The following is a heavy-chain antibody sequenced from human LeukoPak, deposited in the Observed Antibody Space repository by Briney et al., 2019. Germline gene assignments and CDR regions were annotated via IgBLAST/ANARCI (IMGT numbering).Heavy chain of an antibody. CDR1: GYTFTTYA. V-gene: IGHV7-4-1*02. CDR2: INTKTGNP. D-gene: IGHD5-12*01. J-gene: IGHJ4*02. CDR3: ARDPRASEIDY. Sequence: ASVKVSCKASGYTFTTYAMNWVRQAPGQGLEWMGWINTKTGNPTYAQGFTGRFVFSLDTSASTAYLQISSLKAEHTAVYYCARDPRASEIDYWGQGTLVTVSS.